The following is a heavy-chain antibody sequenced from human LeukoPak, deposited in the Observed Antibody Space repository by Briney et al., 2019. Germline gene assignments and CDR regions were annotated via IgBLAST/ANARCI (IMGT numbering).Heavy chain of an antibody. V-gene: IGHV1-2*02. Sequence: ASVKVSCKASGYTFTGYYMHWVRQAPGQGLEWMGWINPNSGGTNYAQKFQGRVTMTRDTSISTAYMELSRLRSDDTAVYYCARVPSGLSFERYIDYWGQGTLVTASS. J-gene: IGHJ4*02. CDR3: ARVPSGLSFERYIDY. CDR1: GYTFTGYY. D-gene: IGHD4/OR15-4a*01. CDR2: INPNSGGT.